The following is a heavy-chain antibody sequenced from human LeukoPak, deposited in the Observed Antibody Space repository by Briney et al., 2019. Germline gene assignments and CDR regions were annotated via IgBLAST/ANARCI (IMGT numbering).Heavy chain of an antibody. CDR2: INSDGSSI. Sequence: PGGSLRLSCAASGFIFSSYWMHWVRHAPGKGLMGVSRINSDGSSIHNADSVKGRFTISRDNAKNSLYLQMNSLRAEDTAVYYCAELGITMIGGVWGKGTTVTISS. CDR3: AELGITMIGGV. D-gene: IGHD3-10*02. J-gene: IGHJ6*04. V-gene: IGHV3-74*01. CDR1: GFIFSSYW.